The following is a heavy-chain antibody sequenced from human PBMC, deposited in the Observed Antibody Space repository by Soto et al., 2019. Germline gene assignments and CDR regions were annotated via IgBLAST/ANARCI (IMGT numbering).Heavy chain of an antibody. CDR3: ARYYFSGGTCYYFDY. CDR1: GGSINNYY. D-gene: IGHD2-15*01. Sequence: QVQLQESGPGLVKPSETLFLTCTVSGGSINNYYWSWIRQTPGKGLEWLGYIYYTGSANYNPYNPSLKSRVSFSVDTSKNHFSLKLNSVTAADTAVYYWARYYFSGGTCYYFDYWGQGALVTVSS. V-gene: IGHV4-59*01. J-gene: IGHJ4*02. CDR2: IYYTGSA.